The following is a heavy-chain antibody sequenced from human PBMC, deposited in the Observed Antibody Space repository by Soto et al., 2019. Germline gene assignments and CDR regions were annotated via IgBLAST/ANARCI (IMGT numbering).Heavy chain of an antibody. J-gene: IGHJ4*02. V-gene: IGHV3-23*01. Sequence: PGGSLRLSCAASGFTFSSYAMTWVRQAPGKGLEWVSAISGSGGITYYADSVKGRFTISRDNSKNTLYLQMDSLRAEDTALYYCAKDIHGYSSGPNWGRGTLVTAPQ. CDR1: GFTFSSYA. D-gene: IGHD5-18*01. CDR2: ISGSGGIT. CDR3: AKDIHGYSSGPN.